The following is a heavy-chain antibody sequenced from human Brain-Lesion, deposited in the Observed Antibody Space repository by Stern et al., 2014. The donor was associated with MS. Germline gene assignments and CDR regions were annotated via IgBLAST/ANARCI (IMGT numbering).Heavy chain of an antibody. D-gene: IGHD2-2*01. CDR2: IFNGGST. CDR1: GGSISSGGYY. V-gene: IGHV4-61*02. CDR3: ARGRVVPGFQYYATDV. Sequence: QVQLVESGPGLVKPSQTLSLSCTVSGGSISSGGYYWSWIRQPAGKGLEWIGRIFNGGSTSYTPSLKSRVTISIDTSKNQFSLRLTSMTAADTAVYYCARGRVVPGFQYYATDVWGQGTTVIVS. J-gene: IGHJ6*02.